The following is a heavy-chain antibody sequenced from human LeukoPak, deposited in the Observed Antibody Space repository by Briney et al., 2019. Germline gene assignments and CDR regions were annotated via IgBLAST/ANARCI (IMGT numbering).Heavy chain of an antibody. V-gene: IGHV4-30-2*01. Sequence: SQTLSLTCAVSGGSISSGDYSWSWIRQPPGEGLEWIGYIYHSGSTYYDPSLKSRVAISLDRSKDQFSLKLSSVTAADTAVYYCARVLTGGYWYFDLWGRGTLVTVSS. CDR3: ARVLTGGYWYFDL. J-gene: IGHJ2*01. CDR2: IYHSGST. D-gene: IGHD7-27*01. CDR1: GGSISSGDYS.